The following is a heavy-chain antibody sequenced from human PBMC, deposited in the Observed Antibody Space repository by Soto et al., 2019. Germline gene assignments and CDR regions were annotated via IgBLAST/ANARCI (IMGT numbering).Heavy chain of an antibody. CDR1: GYTFTGYY. Sequence: ASVKVSCKASGYTFTGYYMHWVRQAPGQGLEWMGWINPNSGGTNYAQKFQGWVTMTRDTSTSTVYMELSSLRSEDTAVYYCVLLDASSYWYFDLWGRGTLVTVSS. V-gene: IGHV1-2*04. CDR3: VLLDASSYWYFDL. J-gene: IGHJ2*01. CDR2: INPNSGGT.